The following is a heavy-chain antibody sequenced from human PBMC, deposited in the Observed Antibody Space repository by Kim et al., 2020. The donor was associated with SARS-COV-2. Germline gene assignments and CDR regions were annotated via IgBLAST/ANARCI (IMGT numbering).Heavy chain of an antibody. V-gene: IGHV4-31*02. D-gene: IGHD3-3*01. Sequence: STYYNPSLKSRVTISVDTSKNQFSLKLSSVTAADTAVYYCARALWTERDYWGQGTLVTVSS. J-gene: IGHJ4*02. CDR2: ST. CDR3: ARALWTERDY.